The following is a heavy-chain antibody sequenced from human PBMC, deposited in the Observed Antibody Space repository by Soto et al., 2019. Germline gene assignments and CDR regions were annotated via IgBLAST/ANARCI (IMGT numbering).Heavy chain of an antibody. CDR1: GFTVSNAW. CDR3: NTDADTLGYCRSVTCDSHGMDV. Sequence: EVQLVESGGGLVKPGGSLRLSCAASGFTVSNAWMNWVRQAPGKGLEWVGRIERTTDGGTTDYGAPGTGRFTISRDDSKNTLYRQMSRLKIEDTDVSFCNTDADTLGYCRSVTCDSHGMDVWGQWTTVSVSS. J-gene: IGHJ6*02. V-gene: IGHV3-15*04. D-gene: IGHD2-15*01. CDR2: IERTTDGGTT.